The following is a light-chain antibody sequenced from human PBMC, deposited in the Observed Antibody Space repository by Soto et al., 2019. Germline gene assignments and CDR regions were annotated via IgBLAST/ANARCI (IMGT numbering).Light chain of an antibody. J-gene: IGLJ1*01. CDR3: SSYTSSSTHV. Sequence: QSVLTQPASVSGSPGQSITISCTGTSSDVGGYNYVSWYQQHPGKAPKLMIYEVSNRPSGVSNRFSGSKSGNTASLTISGLQAEDEADYYRSSYTSSSTHVFGTGTQLTVL. CDR2: EVS. CDR1: SSDVGGYNY. V-gene: IGLV2-14*01.